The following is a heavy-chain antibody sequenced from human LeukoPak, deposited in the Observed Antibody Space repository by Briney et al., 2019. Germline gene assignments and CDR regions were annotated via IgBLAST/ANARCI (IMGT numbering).Heavy chain of an antibody. Sequence: GGSLRLSCVASGFTFRSYAMSWVRQAPGKGLEWVSAVTRNGDTTYYADSVKGRFTISRDNSKDTLYLQMNSLRAEDTAVYYCAKDRNQYFDPNFDSWGQGTLVTASS. J-gene: IGHJ4*02. CDR1: GFTFRSYA. CDR2: VTRNGDTT. D-gene: IGHD3-9*01. CDR3: AKDRNQYFDPNFDS. V-gene: IGHV3-23*01.